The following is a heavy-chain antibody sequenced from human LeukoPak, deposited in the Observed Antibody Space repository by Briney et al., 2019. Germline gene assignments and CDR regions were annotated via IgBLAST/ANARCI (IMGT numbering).Heavy chain of an antibody. CDR3: TRGRGSYSLDY. Sequence: GRSLRLSCAASGFTLSSYAMHWVRQAPGKGLEWGAIISYDGSNEHYADSAKGRFTISRDNSKNTLYLQMNSLRAEDTAIYYCTRGRGSYSLDYWGRGTLVTVSS. CDR1: GFTLSSYA. D-gene: IGHD1-26*01. J-gene: IGHJ4*02. V-gene: IGHV3-30*01. CDR2: ISYDGSNE.